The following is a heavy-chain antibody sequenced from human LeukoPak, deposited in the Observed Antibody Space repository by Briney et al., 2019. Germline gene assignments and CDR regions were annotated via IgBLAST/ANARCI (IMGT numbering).Heavy chain of an antibody. J-gene: IGHJ4*01. CDR1: GFTFGDHA. CDR3: TSVRSGNDFDY. Sequence: GGSLRLSCSASGFTFGDHAMSWVRQAPGKGLEWVGFIRSKGYGGATEYAASVEGRFSLSRDDSKSFVYLQMSSLKTEDTAVYSCTSVRSGNDFDYWDHGPLVTDSS. V-gene: IGHV3-49*04. D-gene: IGHD3-10*01. CDR2: IRSKGYGGAT.